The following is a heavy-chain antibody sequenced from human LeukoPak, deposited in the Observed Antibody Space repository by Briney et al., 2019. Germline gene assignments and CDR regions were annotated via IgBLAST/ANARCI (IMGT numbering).Heavy chain of an antibody. CDR1: GFTFSSYW. CDR2: IKQDGSEK. D-gene: IGHD3-22*01. J-gene: IGHJ4*02. Sequence: PGGSLRLSCAASGFTFSSYWMSWVRQAPGRGLEGVANIKQDGSEKYYVDSVKGRFTISRDNAKNSLYLQMNSLRAEDTAVYYCAREFDYYDSSPLDYWGQGTLVTVSS. CDR3: AREFDYYDSSPLDY. V-gene: IGHV3-7*01.